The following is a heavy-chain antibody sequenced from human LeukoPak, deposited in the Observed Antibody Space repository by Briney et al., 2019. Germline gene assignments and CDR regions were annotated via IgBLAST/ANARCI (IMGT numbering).Heavy chain of an antibody. D-gene: IGHD3-22*01. Sequence: SETLSLTCTVSGGSISSSSYYWGWIRQPPGKGLEWIGSIYYRGDTYYNPSLKSRVTISEDTSKNQFSLKLSSVTAADTAVYYCARGSHYYDSSGSKGKSWYFDLWGRGTLVTVSS. V-gene: IGHV4-39*01. CDR2: IYYRGDT. CDR1: GGSISSSSYY. CDR3: ARGSHYYDSSGSKGKSWYFDL. J-gene: IGHJ2*01.